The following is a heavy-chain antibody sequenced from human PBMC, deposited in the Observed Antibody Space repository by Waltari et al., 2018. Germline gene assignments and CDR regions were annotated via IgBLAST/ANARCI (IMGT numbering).Heavy chain of an antibody. CDR3: AKELYPGYARRLFDY. Sequence: QVQLVESGGGVVQPGRSLRLSCTASGFRFSNYGMHWVRQAPGKGMEGGAVRSFDGNEKHYADSVKGRLTVSRDNSKNTLFLQLNSLRAEDTAVDYCAKELYPGYARRLFDYWGQGTLVTVSS. V-gene: IGHV3-30*18. J-gene: IGHJ4*02. D-gene: IGHD5-12*01. CDR2: RSFDGNEK. CDR1: GFRFSNYG.